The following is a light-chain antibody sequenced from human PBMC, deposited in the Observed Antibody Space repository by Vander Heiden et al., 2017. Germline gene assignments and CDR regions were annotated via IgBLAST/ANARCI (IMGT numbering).Light chain of an antibody. CDR2: DAS. V-gene: IGKV1-33*01. Sequence: DIQMTQSPSSLSASVGDRVTITCQASQDISNYLNWYQQKPWKAPKLLIYDASNLETGAPSRFSPTGSGTDFTFTMSSLQLEDLATYYCQLYYNLRALTFGGGTKVEIK. CDR1: QDISNY. CDR3: QLYYNLRALT. J-gene: IGKJ4*01.